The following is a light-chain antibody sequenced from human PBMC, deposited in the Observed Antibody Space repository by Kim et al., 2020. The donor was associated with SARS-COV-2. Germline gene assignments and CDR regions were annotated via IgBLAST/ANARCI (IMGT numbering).Light chain of an antibody. Sequence: RGPISCSGSSSNIGNNYVSWDQQFPGTAPKHFSYDNTERPSGFPDRVSGSKSGTSATLDITGLHTGDEADYYCATWDSSLNTVVFGGGTQLTVL. CDR3: ATWDSSLNTVV. V-gene: IGLV1-51*01. J-gene: IGLJ2*01. CDR1: SSNIGNNY. CDR2: DNT.